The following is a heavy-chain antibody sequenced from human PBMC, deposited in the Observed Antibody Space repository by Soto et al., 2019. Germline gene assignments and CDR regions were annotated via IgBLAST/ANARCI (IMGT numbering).Heavy chain of an antibody. CDR3: AKKAAAGFDY. D-gene: IGHD6-13*01. Sequence: GGSLRSSWPAFGFTFTSYPLSWVRQAPGKGLEWVSAISGSGGSTYYADSVKGRFTISRDNSKNTLYLQMNSLRAEDTAVYYCAKKAAAGFDYWGQGPLVTVSS. CDR2: ISGSGGST. J-gene: IGHJ4*02. CDR1: GFTFTSYP. V-gene: IGHV3-23*01.